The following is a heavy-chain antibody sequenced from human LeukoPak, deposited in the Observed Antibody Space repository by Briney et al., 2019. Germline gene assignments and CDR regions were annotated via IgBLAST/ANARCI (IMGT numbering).Heavy chain of an antibody. V-gene: IGHV1-24*01. D-gene: IGHD3-9*01. CDR3: ATGGDILTGSAYGMDV. CDR2: FDPEDGET. Sequence: ASVKVSCKVSGYTLTELSMHWVRQAPGKGLEWMGGFDPEDGETIYAQKLQGRVTMTEDTSTDTAYMELSSLRSEDTAVYYCATGGDILTGSAYGMDVWGQGTTVTVSS. CDR1: GYTLTELS. J-gene: IGHJ6*02.